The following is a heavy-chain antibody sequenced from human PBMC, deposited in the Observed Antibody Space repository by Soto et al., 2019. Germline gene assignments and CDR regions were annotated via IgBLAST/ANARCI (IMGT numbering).Heavy chain of an antibody. J-gene: IGHJ4*02. CDR3: ARGSRGDSPDY. V-gene: IGHV1-69*02. D-gene: IGHD4-17*01. CDR1: GGTFSSYT. Sequence: SVKVSCKASGGTFSSYTISWVRQAPGQGLEWMGRIIPILGIANYAQKFQGRVTITADKSTSTAYVELSSLRSEDTAVYYCARGSRGDSPDYWGQGTLVTVS. CDR2: IIPILGIA.